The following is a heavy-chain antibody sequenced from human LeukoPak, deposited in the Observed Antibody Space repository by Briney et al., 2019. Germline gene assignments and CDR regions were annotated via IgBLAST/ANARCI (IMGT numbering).Heavy chain of an antibody. CDR2: XSGSGGST. J-gene: IGHJ4*02. D-gene: IGHD3-22*01. V-gene: IGHV3-23*01. CDR1: GFTFSSXX. CDR3: AKAQQAYDSSGYPDY. Sequence: AGGSLXLSCXASGFTFSSXXMXXXRQAPGXXXXXXXXXSGSGGSTYYADSVXGXFTISRDNSKNTLYLQMNSLRADDTAVYYCAKAQQAYDSSGYPDYWGQGTLVTVSS.